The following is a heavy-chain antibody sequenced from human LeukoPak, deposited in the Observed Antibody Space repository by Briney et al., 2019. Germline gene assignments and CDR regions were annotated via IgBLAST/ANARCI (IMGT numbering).Heavy chain of an antibody. CDR1: GFTSITPW. J-gene: IGHJ3*02. Sequence: GGSLRLSCAASGFTSITPWMYWVRQAPGKGLVWVSLINIDGSTTSYADSVKGRFTISRDNSKNTLYLQMNSLRAEDTAVYYCAKVPYSSGWWDAFDIWGQGTMVTVSS. CDR2: INIDGSTT. V-gene: IGHV3-74*01. D-gene: IGHD6-19*01. CDR3: AKVPYSSGWWDAFDI.